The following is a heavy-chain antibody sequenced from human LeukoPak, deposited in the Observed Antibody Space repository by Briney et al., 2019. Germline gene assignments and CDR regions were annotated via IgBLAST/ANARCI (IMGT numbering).Heavy chain of an antibody. CDR3: ARNLDGYNYVGFDY. D-gene: IGHD5-24*01. CDR1: GGTFSSYA. Sequence: SVKVSCKASGGTFSSYAISWVRQAPGQGLEWMGGIIPIFGTANYAQKFQGRVTITTDESTSTAYMELSSLRSEDTAVYYCARNLDGYNYVGFDYWGQGTLVTVSS. CDR2: IIPIFGTA. V-gene: IGHV1-69*05. J-gene: IGHJ4*02.